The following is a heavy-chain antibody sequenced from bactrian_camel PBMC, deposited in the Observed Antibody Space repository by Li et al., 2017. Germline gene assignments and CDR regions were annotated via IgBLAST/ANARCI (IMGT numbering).Heavy chain of an antibody. Sequence: QLVESGGGSVQPGGSLRLSCVGSGFTLGSYAMTWIRQAPGKGLEWVSGIDSGGGRRWYADSLNGRVSISKDNAKNTLYLQLNNLKTEDTAMYYCARDVYEGWDVNPGQGT. CDR1: GFTLGSYA. D-gene: IGHD5*01. J-gene: IGHJ3*01. V-gene: IGHV3S42*01. CDR2: IDSGGGRR.